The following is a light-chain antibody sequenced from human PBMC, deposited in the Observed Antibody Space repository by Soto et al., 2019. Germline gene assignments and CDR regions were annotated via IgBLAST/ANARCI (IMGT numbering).Light chain of an antibody. Sequence: EIVLTQSPAILSVSPGERATLSCRASQSISRSLAWYQQRPGQAPRLLIYGASSRATGTPDRFSGSGSGTDFTLTINRLEPEDFALYYCQQYGSSPPTFGQGTKVDIK. CDR3: QQYGSSPPT. J-gene: IGKJ1*01. CDR1: QSISRS. V-gene: IGKV3-20*01. CDR2: GAS.